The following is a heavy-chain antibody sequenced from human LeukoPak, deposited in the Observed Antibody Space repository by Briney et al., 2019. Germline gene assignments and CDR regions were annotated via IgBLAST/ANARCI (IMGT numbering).Heavy chain of an antibody. J-gene: IGHJ6*03. D-gene: IGHD2-2*01. Sequence: LPGGSLRLSCAASGFTFSSYEMNWVRQAPGKGLEWVSYISSSGSTIYYADSVKGRFTISRDNAKNSLYLQMNSLRAEDTAVYYCARLIVVVPAANVPAYYYYMDVWGKGTTVTVSS. CDR3: ARLIVVVPAANVPAYYYYMDV. CDR1: GFTFSSYE. V-gene: IGHV3-48*03. CDR2: ISSSGSTI.